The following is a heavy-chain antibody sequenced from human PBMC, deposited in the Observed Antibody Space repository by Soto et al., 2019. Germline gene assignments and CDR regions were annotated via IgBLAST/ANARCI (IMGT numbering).Heavy chain of an antibody. D-gene: IGHD3-10*01. J-gene: IGHJ5*02. V-gene: IGHV3-7*03. Sequence: PGGSMRLSCAASGFTLSTYWMSCVRQAQGKGLEWVANIKQDGSEKYYVDSVKGRFTISRDNAKHSPYQQMNSLRTEDTAVNYCARVPSGTTDWFDPWGQGTLVTVSS. CDR2: IKQDGSEK. CDR1: GFTLSTYW. CDR3: ARVPSGTTDWFDP.